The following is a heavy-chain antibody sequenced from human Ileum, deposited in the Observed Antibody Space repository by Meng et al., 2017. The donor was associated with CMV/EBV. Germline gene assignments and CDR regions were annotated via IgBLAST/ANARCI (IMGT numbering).Heavy chain of an antibody. V-gene: IGHV3-53*01. J-gene: IGHJ4*02. CDR3: ARVLGVAAPFDH. Sequence: SGEVSRFTVSNSVMAWVRQPPGKGLEWVSFIYGASTTYYADSVKGRFTISRDNSKNTLYLQVNSLSAEDTALYYCARVLGVAAPFDHWGQGTLVTVSS. D-gene: IGHD6-19*01. CDR2: IYGASTT. CDR1: RFTVSNSV.